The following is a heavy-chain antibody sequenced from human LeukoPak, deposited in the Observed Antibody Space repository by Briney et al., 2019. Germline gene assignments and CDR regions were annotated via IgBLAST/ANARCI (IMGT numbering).Heavy chain of an antibody. D-gene: IGHD6-19*01. CDR2: VYPLDSET. V-gene: IGHV5-51*01. Sequence: GESLKISCQTSGYSFNTFMIAWVRQAPGRGLEWMGLVYPLDSETRYGPSFQGQVTISADKSTSSAFLQWDSLKASDTAMYYCARRWAVAGAFDYWGQGTLVTVSS. CDR1: GYSFNTFM. J-gene: IGHJ4*02. CDR3: ARRWAVAGAFDY.